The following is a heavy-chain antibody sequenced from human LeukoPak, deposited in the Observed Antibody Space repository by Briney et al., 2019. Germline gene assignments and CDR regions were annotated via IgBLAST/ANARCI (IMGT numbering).Heavy chain of an antibody. Sequence: ASVKVSCKASGFRFTDYYLHWVRQAPGQGLEWMGLIILNDGRTKYAQRFEGRVSMTRDTSISTAYMELIMQTSDDTAVYYCATDGGKHNFDYWGQGTLVTVSS. V-gene: IGHV1-2*06. CDR1: GFRFTDYY. CDR2: IILNDGRT. CDR3: ATDGGKHNFDY. D-gene: IGHD1-26*01. J-gene: IGHJ4*02.